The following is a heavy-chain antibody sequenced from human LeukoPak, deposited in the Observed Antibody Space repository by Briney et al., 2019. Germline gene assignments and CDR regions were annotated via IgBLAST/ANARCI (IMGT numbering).Heavy chain of an antibody. D-gene: IGHD6-13*01. J-gene: IGHJ4*02. CDR2: ISWDGDST. CDR1: GFTFDNYA. Sequence: GGSLRLSCAASGFTFDNYAMHWVRQAPGKGLEWVSLISWDGDSTYYADSVKGRFTISRDNSKNSLYLQMNSLRAEDTALYYCSKDSGWGQQLGRMDYWGQGTLVTVSS. CDR3: SKDSGWGQQLGRMDY. V-gene: IGHV3-43D*03.